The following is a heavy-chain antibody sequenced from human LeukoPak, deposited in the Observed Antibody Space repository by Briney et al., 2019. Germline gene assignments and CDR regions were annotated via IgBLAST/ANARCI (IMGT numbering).Heavy chain of an antibody. CDR1: GYTFTSYH. J-gene: IGHJ4*02. D-gene: IGHD2-2*01. CDR2: INPNSGDT. CDR3: ARDYCSSTSCLFDY. V-gene: IGHV1-2*06. Sequence: ASVKVSCKASGYTFTSYHMHWVRQAPGQGLEWMGRINPNSGDTNYAQNFQGRVTMTRDTSISTAYMELSRLRSDDTAVYYCARDYCSSTSCLFDYWGQGTLVTVSS.